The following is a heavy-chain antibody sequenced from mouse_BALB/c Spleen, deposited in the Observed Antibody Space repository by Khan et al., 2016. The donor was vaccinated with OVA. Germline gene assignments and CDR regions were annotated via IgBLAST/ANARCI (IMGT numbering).Heavy chain of an antibody. CDR2: IWSGGNT. D-gene: IGHD2-14*01. Sequence: QVQLKESGPGLVQPSQSLSITCTVSGFSFTTYGVHWVRQSPGKGLEWLGLIWSGGNTDYNAAFISRLSITTVNSKSHVFFKMNGLQADDTAMYCCARNSYMYDFTYWGQGTLVTVSA. V-gene: IGHV2-2*01. CDR1: GFSFTTYG. J-gene: IGHJ3*01. CDR3: ARNSYMYDFTY.